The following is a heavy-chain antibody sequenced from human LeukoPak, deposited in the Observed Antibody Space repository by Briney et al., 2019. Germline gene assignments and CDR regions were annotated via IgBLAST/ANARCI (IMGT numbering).Heavy chain of an antibody. V-gene: IGHV3-66*01. CDR2: IYSGGST. CDR3: AITMVRGVGNYY. D-gene: IGHD3-10*01. J-gene: IGHJ4*02. Sequence: GGSLRLSCAASGFTVSSNYMSWVRQAPGKGLEWVSVIYSGGSTYYADSVKGRFTISRDSSKNTLYLQMNSLRAEDTAVYYCAITMVRGVGNYYWGQGTLVTVSS. CDR1: GFTVSSNY.